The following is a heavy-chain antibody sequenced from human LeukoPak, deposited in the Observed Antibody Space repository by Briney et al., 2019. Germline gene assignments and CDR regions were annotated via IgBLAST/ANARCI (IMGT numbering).Heavy chain of an antibody. V-gene: IGHV1-8*01. CDR2: MNPNSGNT. D-gene: IGHD1-7*01. CDR3: ARGLGPGRSGTSLFGY. CDR1: EYTFTSYD. J-gene: IGHJ4*02. Sequence: ASVKVSCKASEYTFTSYDINWVRQATGQGLEWMGWMNPNSGNTGYAQRFQGRVTMTRNTSISTAYMELSSLRSEDTAVYYCARGLGPGRSGTSLFGYWGQGSLVTVSS.